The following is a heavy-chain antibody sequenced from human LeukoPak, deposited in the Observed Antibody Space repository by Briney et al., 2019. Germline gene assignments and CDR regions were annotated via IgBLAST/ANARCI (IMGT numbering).Heavy chain of an antibody. CDR1: GFTFSSYG. J-gene: IGHJ4*02. V-gene: IGHV3-33*01. CDR2: IWYDGSDK. Sequence: GGSLRLSCAASGFTFSSYGMHWGRQAPGKGLEWVAIIWYDGSDKYYAQSVKGRFTISRDNSKNTLYLQMNSLRAEDTAVYYCATLGTTVTTSDYWGQGTLVTVSS. D-gene: IGHD4-17*01. CDR3: ATLGTTVTTSDY.